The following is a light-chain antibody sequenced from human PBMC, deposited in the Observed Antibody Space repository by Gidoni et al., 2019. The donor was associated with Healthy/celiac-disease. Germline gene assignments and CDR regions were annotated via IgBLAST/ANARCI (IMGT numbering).Light chain of an antibody. CDR1: QSVLYSSNNKNY. Sequence: DIVMTQAPDSLAVSLGERATINCKSSQSVLYSSNNKNYLAWSQQKPGQPPKLLIYWASTRESGVPYRFSGSGSGTDFPLTISSLQAEDVAVYYCQQYYSTPLTFGGGTKVEIK. V-gene: IGKV4-1*01. CDR2: WAS. CDR3: QQYYSTPLT. J-gene: IGKJ4*01.